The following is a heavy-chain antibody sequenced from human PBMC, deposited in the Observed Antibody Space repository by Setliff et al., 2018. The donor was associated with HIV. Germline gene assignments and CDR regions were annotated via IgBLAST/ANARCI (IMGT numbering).Heavy chain of an antibody. Sequence: LSLTCTVSGGSISNYYWSWIRQPPGKGLEWIGYIYSTGYTNYHPSLKTRATISLDTSKSQFSLRLTSVTATDTATYYCARHPREEPQRNYKFDSWGQGTLVTVSS. CDR2: IYSTGYT. D-gene: IGHD1-7*01. J-gene: IGHJ4*02. CDR1: GGSISNYY. CDR3: ARHPREEPQRNYKFDS. V-gene: IGHV4-4*09.